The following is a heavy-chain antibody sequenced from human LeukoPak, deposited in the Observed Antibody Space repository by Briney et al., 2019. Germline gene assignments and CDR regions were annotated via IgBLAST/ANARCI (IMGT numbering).Heavy chain of an antibody. CDR2: TSPNNGGT. CDR1: GYTFTGYY. J-gene: IGHJ5*02. D-gene: IGHD2-2*01. Sequence: ASVKVSCKASGYTFTGYYMHWVRQAPGQGLEWMGWTSPNNGGTNYAQKLQGRVTITRDTSIGTAYMELSRLSSDDTAVYYCARGPFMPNPWFDPWGQGTLVTVSS. V-gene: IGHV1-2*02. CDR3: ARGPFMPNPWFDP.